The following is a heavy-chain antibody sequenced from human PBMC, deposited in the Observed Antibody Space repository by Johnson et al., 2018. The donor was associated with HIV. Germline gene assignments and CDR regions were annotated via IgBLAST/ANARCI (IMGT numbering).Heavy chain of an antibody. CDR2: MSFAGSDK. D-gene: IGHD5-12*01. V-gene: IGHV3-30-3*01. CDR1: GCSFSSYA. J-gene: IGHJ3*02. CDR3: ARDHSGYDSVTAAFDI. Sequence: ESGGGVVQPGRSLRLSCAASGCSFSSYAMHWVRQAPGKGLEWVALMSFAGSDKYYADSVKGRFTISRDNSKNTLYLEMNSLRAEDTAVYYCARDHSGYDSVTAAFDIWGQGTMVTVSS.